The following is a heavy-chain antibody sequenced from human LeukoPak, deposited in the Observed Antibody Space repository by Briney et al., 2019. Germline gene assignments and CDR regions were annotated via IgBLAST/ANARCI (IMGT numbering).Heavy chain of an antibody. Sequence: GGSLRLSCAASGFTFDDYAMHWVRQAPGKGLEWVSGISWNSGSIGYADSVKGRFTISRDNAKNSLYLQMNSLRAEDTALYYCAKGVGNPYRSSWRTGNWFDPWGQGTLVTVSS. D-gene: IGHD6-13*01. CDR3: AKGVGNPYRSSWRTGNWFDP. J-gene: IGHJ5*02. CDR2: ISWNSGSI. V-gene: IGHV3-9*01. CDR1: GFTFDDYA.